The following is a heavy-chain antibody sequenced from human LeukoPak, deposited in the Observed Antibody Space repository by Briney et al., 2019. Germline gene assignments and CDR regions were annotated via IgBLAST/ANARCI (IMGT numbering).Heavy chain of an antibody. CDR1: GFTFSSYA. CDR3: AREIEDDSSGYYYYYGMDV. CDR2: ISYGGSNK. Sequence: EGSLRLSCAASGFTFSSYAMHWVRQAPGKGLEWVAVISYGGSNKYYADSVKGRFTISRDNSKNTLYLQMNSLRAEDTAVYYCAREIEDDSSGYYYYYGMDVWGQGTTVTVSS. V-gene: IGHV3-30*04. D-gene: IGHD3-22*01. J-gene: IGHJ6*02.